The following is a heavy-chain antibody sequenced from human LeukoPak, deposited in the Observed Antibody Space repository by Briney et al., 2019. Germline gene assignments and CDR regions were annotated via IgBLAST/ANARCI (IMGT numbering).Heavy chain of an antibody. J-gene: IGHJ4*02. Sequence: SVKVSCKASGGTFSSYAISWVRQAPGQGLEWMGGIIPIFGTANYAQKFQGRVAITADESTSTAYMELSSLRSEDTAVYYCATNPDIVATTYFDYWGQGTLVTVSS. CDR1: GGTFSSYA. CDR3: ATNPDIVATTYFDY. V-gene: IGHV1-69*13. D-gene: IGHD5-12*01. CDR2: IIPIFGTA.